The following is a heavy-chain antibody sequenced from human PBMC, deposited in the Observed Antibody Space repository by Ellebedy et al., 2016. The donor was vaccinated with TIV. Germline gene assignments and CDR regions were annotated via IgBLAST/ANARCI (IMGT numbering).Heavy chain of an antibody. Sequence: GESLKISXVASGFTFSSYAINWVRQAPGRGLEWISAISGSGGATYYADSVKGRFTISRDHSSNTVYMQMNSLGAEDTAVYFCAKEDYGGYYGMDVWGQGTTVTVSS. V-gene: IGHV3-23*01. CDR2: ISGSGGAT. CDR3: AKEDYGGYYGMDV. CDR1: GFTFSSYA. J-gene: IGHJ6*02. D-gene: IGHD4/OR15-4a*01.